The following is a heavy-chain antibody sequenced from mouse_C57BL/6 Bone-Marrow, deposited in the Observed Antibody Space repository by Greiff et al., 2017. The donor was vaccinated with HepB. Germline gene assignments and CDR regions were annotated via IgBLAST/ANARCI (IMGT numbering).Heavy chain of an antibody. D-gene: IGHD1-1*01. CDR3: ARQGVYYYGSSYAGYAMDY. Sequence: EVQGVESGGGLVQPGGSLKLSCAASGFTFSDYYMYWVRQTPEKRLEWVAYISNGGGSTYYPDTVKGRFTISRDNAKNTLYLQMSRLKSEDTAMYYCARQGVYYYGSSYAGYAMDYWGQGTSVTVSS. V-gene: IGHV5-12*01. CDR1: GFTFSDYY. J-gene: IGHJ4*01. CDR2: ISNGGGST.